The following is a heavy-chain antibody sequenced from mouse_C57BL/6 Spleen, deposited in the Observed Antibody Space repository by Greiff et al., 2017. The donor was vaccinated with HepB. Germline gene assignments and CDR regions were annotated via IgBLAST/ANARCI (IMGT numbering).Heavy chain of an antibody. V-gene: IGHV1-69*01. Sequence: VQLQQPGAELVMPGASVKLSCKASGYTFTSYWMHWVKQRPGQGLEWIGEIDPSDSYTNYNQKFKGKSTLTVDKSSSTAYMQLISLTSEDSAVYYCARYHDGYAMDYWGQGTSVTVSS. CDR2: IDPSDSYT. CDR1: GYTFTSYW. CDR3: ARYHDGYAMDY. D-gene: IGHD2-3*01. J-gene: IGHJ4*01.